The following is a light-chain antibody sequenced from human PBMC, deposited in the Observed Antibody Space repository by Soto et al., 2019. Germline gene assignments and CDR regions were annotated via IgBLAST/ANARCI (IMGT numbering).Light chain of an antibody. Sequence: QSALTQPASVSGSPGQSITISCTGTSSDVGSYNLVSWYQQHPGKAPKLMIYEGSKRPSGVSNRFSGSKSGNTASLTISGLQAKEEADYYCCSYAGSSTYAVFGGGTQLTVL. J-gene: IGLJ7*01. V-gene: IGLV2-23*01. CDR1: SSDVGSYNL. CDR2: EGS. CDR3: CSYAGSSTYAV.